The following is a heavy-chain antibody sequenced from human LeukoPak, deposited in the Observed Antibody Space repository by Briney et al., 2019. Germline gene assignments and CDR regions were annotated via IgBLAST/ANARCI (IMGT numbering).Heavy chain of an antibody. CDR2: IYYSGST. V-gene: IGHV4-39*07. CDR3: AREPYDILTGYLYYLDY. D-gene: IGHD3-9*01. CDR1: GGSISSSSYY. Sequence: SETLSLTCTVSGGSISSSSYYWGWIRQPPGKGLEWIGSIYYSGSTYYNPSLKSRVTISVDTSKNQFSLKLSSVTAADTAVYYCAREPYDILTGYLYYLDYWGQGTLVTVSS. J-gene: IGHJ4*02.